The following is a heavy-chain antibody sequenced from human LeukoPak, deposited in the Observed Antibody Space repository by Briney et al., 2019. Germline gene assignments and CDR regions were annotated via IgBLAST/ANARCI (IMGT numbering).Heavy chain of an antibody. D-gene: IGHD3-10*01. J-gene: IGHJ4*02. CDR1: GYTFTSYG. V-gene: IGHV1-18*01. Sequence: AAVKVSCKASGYTFTSYGISWVRQAPGQGLGWMGWISAYNGNTNYAQKLQGRVTMTTDTSTSTDYMELRSLRSDDTAVYYCAREFLHNYYGSGSYYIPFDYWGQGTLVTVSS. CDR3: AREFLHNYYGSGSYYIPFDY. CDR2: ISAYNGNT.